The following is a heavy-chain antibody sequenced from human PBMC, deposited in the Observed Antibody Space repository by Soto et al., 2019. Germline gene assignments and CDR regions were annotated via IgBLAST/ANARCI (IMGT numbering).Heavy chain of an antibody. CDR2: ISSSGSTI. Sequence: PGGSLRLSCAASGFTFSDYYMSWIRQAPGKGLEWVSYISSSGSTIYYADSVKGRFTISRDNAKNSLYLQMNSLRAEDTAVYYCAREPPATGPDYYYGMDVWGQGTTVTVSS. CDR1: GFTFSDYY. J-gene: IGHJ6*02. V-gene: IGHV3-11*04. D-gene: IGHD2-2*01. CDR3: AREPPATGPDYYYGMDV.